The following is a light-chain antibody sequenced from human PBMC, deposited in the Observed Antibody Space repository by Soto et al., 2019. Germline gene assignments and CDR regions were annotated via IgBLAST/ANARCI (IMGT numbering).Light chain of an antibody. CDR3: SSKTSASTLYV. Sequence: QSALTQPASVSGSPGQSITISCTGTSSDIGDYNYVSWYRQHPDRAPKVMIYEVSNRPSGVSNRFSGSKSGNTASLNISGLQAEDEADYHCSSKTSASTLYVFGTGTKLTVL. CDR2: EVS. V-gene: IGLV2-14*01. J-gene: IGLJ1*01. CDR1: SSDIGDYNY.